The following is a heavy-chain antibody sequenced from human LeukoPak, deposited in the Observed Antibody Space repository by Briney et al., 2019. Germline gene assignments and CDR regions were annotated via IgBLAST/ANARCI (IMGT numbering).Heavy chain of an antibody. CDR1: GFTFSSYG. Sequence: GGSLRLSCAASGFTFSSYGMHWVRQAPGKGLEWVAVISYDGSNKYYADSVKGRFTISRDNSKNTLYLQMNSLRAEDTAVYYCAKDPNYYDSSGYFQHWGQGTLVIVSS. V-gene: IGHV3-30*18. J-gene: IGHJ1*01. CDR3: AKDPNYYDSSGYFQH. D-gene: IGHD3-22*01. CDR2: ISYDGSNK.